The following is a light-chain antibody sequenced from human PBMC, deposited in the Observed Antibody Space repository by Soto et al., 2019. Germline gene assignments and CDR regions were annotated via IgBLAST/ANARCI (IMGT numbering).Light chain of an antibody. J-gene: IGKJ1*01. Sequence: EIVMTQSPATLSVSPGERATLSCRASQSVSSNLAWYQHKPGQALSLLMYGPSTRATGIPARLSGSGSGAEFSLTISSLQSEDFALYYFQQYNDWHPTFGQGTKM. CDR2: GPS. V-gene: IGKV3-15*01. CDR3: QQYNDWHPT. CDR1: QSVSSN.